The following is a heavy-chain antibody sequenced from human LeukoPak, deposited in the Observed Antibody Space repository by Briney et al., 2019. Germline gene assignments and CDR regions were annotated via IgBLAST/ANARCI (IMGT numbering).Heavy chain of an antibody. V-gene: IGHV4-59*12. Sequence: SETLSLTCTVSGGSISSYYWSWIRQSPGKGLEWIGYIYYSGSTYYNPSLTSRVTISVDTSKNQFSLKLSSVTAADTAVYYCARAEVAFDIWGQGTIVTVSS. J-gene: IGHJ3*02. CDR3: ARAEVAFDI. CDR1: GGSISSYY. CDR2: IYYSGST.